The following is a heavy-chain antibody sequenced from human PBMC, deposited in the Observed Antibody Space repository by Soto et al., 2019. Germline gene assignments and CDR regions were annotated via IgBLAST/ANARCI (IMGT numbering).Heavy chain of an antibody. CDR2: IYYSRST. CDR3: AKLVVFPHGSGGSSYSYYYVTEV. D-gene: IGHD2-15*01. V-gene: IGHV4-59*01. J-gene: IGHJ6*02. CDR1: GGSISSYY. Sequence: QVQLQESGPGLVKPSETLSLTCTVSGGSISSYYWSWIRQPPGKGLEWIGYIYYSRSTNYNPSLKIRVTISVDTSKNQFSLMLRSVTAAYTAAYYCAKLVVFPHGSGGSSYSYYYVTEVWGQGNTLSVSS.